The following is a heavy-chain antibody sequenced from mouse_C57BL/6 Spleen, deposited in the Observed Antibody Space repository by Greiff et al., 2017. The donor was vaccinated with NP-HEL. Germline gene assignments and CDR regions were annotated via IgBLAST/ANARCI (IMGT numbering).Heavy chain of an antibody. CDR1: GYTFTSYD. V-gene: IGHV1-85*01. CDR3: ARGDYDTLFAY. J-gene: IGHJ3*01. Sequence: VQLVESGPELVKPGASVKLSCKASGYTFTSYDINWVKQRPGQGLEWIGWIYPRDGSTKYNEKFKGKATLTVDTSSSTAYMELHSLTSEDSAVYFCARGDYDTLFAYWGQGTLVTVSA. CDR2: IYPRDGST. D-gene: IGHD2-4*01.